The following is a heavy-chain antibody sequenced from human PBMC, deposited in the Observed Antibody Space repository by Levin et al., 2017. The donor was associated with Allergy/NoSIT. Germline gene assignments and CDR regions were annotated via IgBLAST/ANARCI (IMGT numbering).Heavy chain of an antibody. Sequence: GESLKISCAASGFTFSSYAMSWVRQAPGKGLEWVSAISGSGGSTYYADSVKGRFTISRDNSKNTLYLQMNSLRAEDTAVYYCAKVGGWKYYYYYYGMDVWGQGTTVTVSS. CDR1: GFTFSSYA. CDR3: AKVGGWKYYYYYYGMDV. J-gene: IGHJ6*02. V-gene: IGHV3-23*01. D-gene: IGHD6-19*01. CDR2: ISGSGGST.